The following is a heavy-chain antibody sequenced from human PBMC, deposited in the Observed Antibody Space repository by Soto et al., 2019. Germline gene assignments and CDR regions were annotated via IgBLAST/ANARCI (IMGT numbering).Heavy chain of an antibody. Sequence: ASVKVSCKASGYTFISYGINWVRQAPGQGLEWLGWISAYSGNTNYAQNLQGRVTMTTDTSTSTAYLELRSLRSDDTAVYYCASFIRQRDFWSGPDGFDIWGQGTMVTVSS. V-gene: IGHV1-18*01. CDR2: ISAYSGNT. CDR1: GYTFISYG. J-gene: IGHJ3*02. D-gene: IGHD3-3*01. CDR3: ASFIRQRDFWSGPDGFDI.